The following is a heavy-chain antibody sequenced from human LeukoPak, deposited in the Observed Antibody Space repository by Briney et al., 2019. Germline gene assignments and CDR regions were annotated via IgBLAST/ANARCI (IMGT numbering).Heavy chain of an antibody. D-gene: IGHD5-18*01. Sequence: GGSLRLSCAASGFTFSSYAMHWVRQAPGKGLEWVAVISYDGSNKYYADSVKGRFTISRDNSKNTLYLQMNSLRAEDTAVYYCARYDVDTAMVALDYWGQGTLVTVSS. J-gene: IGHJ4*02. CDR2: ISYDGSNK. V-gene: IGHV3-30-3*01. CDR3: ARYDVDTAMVALDY. CDR1: GFTFSSYA.